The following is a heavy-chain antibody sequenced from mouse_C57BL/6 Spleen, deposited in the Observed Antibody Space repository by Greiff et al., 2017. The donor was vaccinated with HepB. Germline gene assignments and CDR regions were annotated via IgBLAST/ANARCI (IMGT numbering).Heavy chain of an antibody. D-gene: IGHD1-3*01. CDR3: VEGVASVGY. Sequence: DVKLQESGAELVKPGASVKLSCTASGFNIKDYYMHWVKQRTEQGLEWIGRIDPEDGETKYAPKFQGKATRTADTSSNTAYLQLSSLTSEDTAVYYCVEGVASVGYWGQGTTLTVSS. CDR1: GFNIKDYY. V-gene: IGHV14-2*01. J-gene: IGHJ2*01. CDR2: IDPEDGET.